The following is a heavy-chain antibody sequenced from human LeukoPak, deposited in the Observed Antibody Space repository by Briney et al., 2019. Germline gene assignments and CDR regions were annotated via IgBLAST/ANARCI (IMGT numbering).Heavy chain of an antibody. CDR3: ARDLAYYYDSSGYDAAFDI. V-gene: IGHV4-39*07. Sequence: SETLSLTCTVSGGSISSSSYYWGWIRQPPGKGLEWIGSIYYSGSTYYNPSLKSRVTISVDTSKNQFSLKLSSVTSADTAVYYCARDLAYYYDSSGYDAAFDIWGQGTMVTVSS. CDR1: GGSISSSSYY. CDR2: IYYSGST. J-gene: IGHJ3*02. D-gene: IGHD3-22*01.